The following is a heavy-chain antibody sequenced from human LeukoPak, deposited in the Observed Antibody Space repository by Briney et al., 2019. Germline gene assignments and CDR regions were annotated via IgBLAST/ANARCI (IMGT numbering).Heavy chain of an antibody. CDR1: GFTFSNYA. D-gene: IGHD2-2*01. V-gene: IGHV3-23*01. Sequence: GGSLRLSCAASGFTFSNYAIHWVRQAPGKGLDWVSIVGGRGVKTYYADSVKGRFTISRDNSKNTVYLQMNSLRAEDTAVYYCAKRGDCSGTCTYDYWGQGTLVTVSS. CDR2: VGGRGVKT. J-gene: IGHJ4*02. CDR3: AKRGDCSGTCTYDY.